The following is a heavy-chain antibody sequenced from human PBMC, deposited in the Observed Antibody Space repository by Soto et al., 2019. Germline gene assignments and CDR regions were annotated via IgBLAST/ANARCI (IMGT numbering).Heavy chain of an antibody. D-gene: IGHD3-22*01. Sequence: QLQLQESGPGLVKPSETLSLTCTVSGGSISSNNYYWGWIRQPPGKGLEWIGSIYYSGRTYYNPSLKTRVTISVDTSKNQFSLKLSSVTAADTAEYYCANGIVVVTDAAFDIWGQGTMVTVSS. V-gene: IGHV4-39*01. J-gene: IGHJ3*02. CDR2: IYYSGRT. CDR1: GGSISSNNYY. CDR3: ANGIVVVTDAAFDI.